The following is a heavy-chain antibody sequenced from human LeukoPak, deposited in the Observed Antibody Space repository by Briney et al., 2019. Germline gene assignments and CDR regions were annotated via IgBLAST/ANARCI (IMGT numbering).Heavy chain of an antibody. CDR1: GFTFDDYA. V-gene: IGHV3-9*01. CDR2: ISWNSGSI. Sequence: HPGGSLRLSCAASGFTFDDYAMHWVRRAPGKGLEWVSGISWNSGSIGYADSVKGRFTISRDNAKNSLYLQMNSLRAEDTALYYCAKDSRYDFWSGYSNWFDPWGQGTLVTVSS. J-gene: IGHJ5*02. CDR3: AKDSRYDFWSGYSNWFDP. D-gene: IGHD3-3*01.